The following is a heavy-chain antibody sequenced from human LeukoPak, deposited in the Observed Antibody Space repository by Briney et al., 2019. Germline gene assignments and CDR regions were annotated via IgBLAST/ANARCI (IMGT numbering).Heavy chain of an antibody. CDR1: GGSISSSSYY. V-gene: IGHV4-39*01. J-gene: IGHJ3*02. CDR3: ARLAPRYETKNYYDSSGYPDAFDI. CDR2: IYYSGST. D-gene: IGHD3-22*01. Sequence: SETLSLTCTVSGGSISSSSYYWGWIRQPPGKGLEWIGSIYYSGSTYYNPSLKSRVTISVDTSKNQFSLKLSSVTAADTAVYYCARLAPRYETKNYYDSSGYPDAFDIWGQGTMVTVSS.